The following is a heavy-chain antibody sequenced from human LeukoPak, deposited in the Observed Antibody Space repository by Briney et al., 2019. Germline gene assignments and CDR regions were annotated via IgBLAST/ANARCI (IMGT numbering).Heavy chain of an antibody. CDR1: GYISIDYE. V-gene: IGHV1-8*03. Sequence: GASVKVSCKASGYISIDYEINWVRQATGQGLEWMGWMNPKSGDTGYEQKFKGRVTITRDSSISTVYMELRSLRSEDTALYYCARGRYMDVWGKGTTVTVSS. J-gene: IGHJ6*03. CDR3: ARGRYMDV. CDR2: MNPKSGDT.